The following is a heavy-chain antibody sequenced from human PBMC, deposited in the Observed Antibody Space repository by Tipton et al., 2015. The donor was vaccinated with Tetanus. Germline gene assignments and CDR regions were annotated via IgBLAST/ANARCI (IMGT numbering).Heavy chain of an antibody. CDR3: ATVGAGLRRREGPLDS. D-gene: IGHD1-1*01. Sequence: QSGPEVKKPGSSMRLSCKASGNTFSSSTLSWVRQAPGHGLEWMGMIVPLFGSAYYAQKFQGRVTITADKSASTAYLDLRSLKSDDTAVYYCATVGAGLRRREGPLDSWGQGTMVTVSS. V-gene: IGHV1-69*06. J-gene: IGHJ3*02. CDR2: IVPLFGSA. CDR1: GNTFSSST.